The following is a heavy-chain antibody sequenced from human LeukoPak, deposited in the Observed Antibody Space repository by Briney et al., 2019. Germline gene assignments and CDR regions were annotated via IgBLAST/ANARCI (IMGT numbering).Heavy chain of an antibody. CDR1: GFTFSSYW. V-gene: IGHV3-7*01. Sequence: PGGSLRLSCTASGFTFSSYWMNWVRQAPGKGLEWVANIRQDGSENHYVDSVKGRFTISRDNAKNSLYLQLNSLRVEDTAVYYCSRIGYSSNCADYWGQGTLVTVSS. D-gene: IGHD6-13*01. CDR2: IRQDGSEN. CDR3: SRIGYSSNCADY. J-gene: IGHJ4*02.